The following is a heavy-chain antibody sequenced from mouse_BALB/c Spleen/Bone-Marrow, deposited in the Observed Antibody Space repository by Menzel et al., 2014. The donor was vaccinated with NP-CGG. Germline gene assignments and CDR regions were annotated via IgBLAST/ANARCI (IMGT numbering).Heavy chain of an antibody. D-gene: IGHD1-2*01. J-gene: IGHJ2*01. V-gene: IGHV1-77*01. CDR3: ARSNSISTATDY. CDR2: IFPGNGST. Sequence: QVQLQQSGAELVKPGASVELSCKASGYTFTNYDINWVRQRPEQGLEWIGWIFPGNGSTNYNEKFKGKATLTTDKSSSTAYMQLSRLTSEDSAVYFCARSNSISTATDYWGQGTTLTVSS. CDR1: GYTFTNYD.